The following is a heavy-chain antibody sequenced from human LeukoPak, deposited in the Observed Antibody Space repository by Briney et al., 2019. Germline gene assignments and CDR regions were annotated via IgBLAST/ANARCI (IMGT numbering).Heavy chain of an antibody. J-gene: IGHJ4*02. Sequence: SETLSLTCTVSGGSISTSSYYWSWIRQPPGKRPEWIGTIYYTGSTYYNPSLKSRVTISVDASKNQFSLILSSVTAADTAVYYCARPPGSGRRHFDYGGREPLAPVPS. CDR1: GGSISTSSYY. CDR3: ARPPGSGRRHFDY. CDR2: IYYTGST. V-gene: IGHV4-39*01. D-gene: IGHD3-10*01.